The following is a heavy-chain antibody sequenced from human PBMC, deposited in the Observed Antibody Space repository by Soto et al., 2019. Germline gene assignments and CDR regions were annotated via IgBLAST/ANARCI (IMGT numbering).Heavy chain of an antibody. Sequence: GGSLRLSCAASGFTFSSYWMHWVRQAPGKGLVWVSRINSDGSSTSYADSVKGRFTISRDNAKNTLYLQMNSLRAEDTAVYYCARAPPSGYFDYWGQGTLVTVSS. V-gene: IGHV3-74*01. CDR1: GFTFSSYW. CDR3: ARAPPSGYFDY. D-gene: IGHD6-19*01. J-gene: IGHJ4*02. CDR2: INSDGSST.